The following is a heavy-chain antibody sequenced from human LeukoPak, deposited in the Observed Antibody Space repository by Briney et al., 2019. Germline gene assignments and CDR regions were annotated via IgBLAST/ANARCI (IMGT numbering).Heavy chain of an antibody. CDR1: GGTFSSYA. CDR3: ARAPYSSGYYSLFDY. CDR2: IIPIFGTA. V-gene: IGHV1-69*05. D-gene: IGHD3-22*01. Sequence: GSSVKVSCKASGGTFSSYAISWVRQAPGQGLEWMGRIIPIFGTANYAQKFQGRVTITTDESTSTAYMELSSLRSEDTAVYYCARAPYSSGYYSLFDYWGQETLVTVSS. J-gene: IGHJ4*02.